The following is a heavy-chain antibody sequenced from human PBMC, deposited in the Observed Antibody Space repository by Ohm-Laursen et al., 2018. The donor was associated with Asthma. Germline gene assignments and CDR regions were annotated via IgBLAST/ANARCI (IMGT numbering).Heavy chain of an antibody. Sequence: SDTLSLTCTVSGGSISSGGYSWSWIRQPPGKGLEWIAYIYYSGSTYFNPSLKSRVTISVDRSKNQFSLKLSSVTAADTAVYYCARVLVVAHTFDIWGQGTMVTVSS. J-gene: IGHJ3*02. CDR2: IYYSGST. CDR3: ARVLVVAHTFDI. CDR1: GGSISSGGYS. V-gene: IGHV4-30-2*01. D-gene: IGHD2-15*01.